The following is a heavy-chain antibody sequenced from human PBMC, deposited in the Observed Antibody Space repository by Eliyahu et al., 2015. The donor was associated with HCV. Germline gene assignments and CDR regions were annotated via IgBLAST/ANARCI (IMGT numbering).Heavy chain of an antibody. V-gene: IGHV2-26*01. CDR3: ARASIAVAGTGFDY. J-gene: IGHJ4*02. CDR1: GFSLSNARMG. Sequence: QVTLKESGPVLVKPTETLTLTXTVSGFSLSNARMGVSWIRQPPGKALEWLAHILSNDEKSYSTSLKSRLTISKDTSKSQVVLTMTNMDPVDTATYYCARASIAVAGTGFDYWGQGTLVTVSS. D-gene: IGHD6-19*01. CDR2: ILSNDEK.